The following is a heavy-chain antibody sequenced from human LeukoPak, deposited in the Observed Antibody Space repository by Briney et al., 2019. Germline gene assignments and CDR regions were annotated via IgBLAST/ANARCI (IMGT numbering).Heavy chain of an antibody. D-gene: IGHD1-26*01. CDR2: IKQDGSDT. CDR3: ARGATNYVFDI. V-gene: IGHV3-7*01. CDR1: GFTFSNYW. J-gene: IGHJ3*02. Sequence: GGSLRLSCAASGFTFSNYWMNWVRQAPGKGLEWVANIKQDGSDTYYVYSVKGRFTISRDNAKSSLYLQMNSLRAEDTAVYYCARGATNYVFDIWGQRTMVTVSS.